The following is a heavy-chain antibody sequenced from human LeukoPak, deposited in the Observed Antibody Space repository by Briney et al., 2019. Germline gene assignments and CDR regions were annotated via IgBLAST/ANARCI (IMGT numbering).Heavy chain of an antibody. V-gene: IGHV3-74*01. J-gene: IGHJ3*02. Sequence: GGSLRLSCAASGFTFSSYWMHWVRQAPGKGLVWVSRINSDGSSTSYADSVKGRFTISRDNAKNSLFLRMNSLRTEDTALYYCAKDILSEQWHDAFDIWGQGTMVTVSS. CDR3: AKDILSEQWHDAFDI. CDR1: GFTFSSYW. CDR2: INSDGSST. D-gene: IGHD6-19*01.